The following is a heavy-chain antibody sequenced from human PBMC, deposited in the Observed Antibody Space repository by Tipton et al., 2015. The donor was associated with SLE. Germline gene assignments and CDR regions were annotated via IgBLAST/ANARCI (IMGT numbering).Heavy chain of an antibody. V-gene: IGHV3-7*01. J-gene: IGHJ2*01. CDR3: AILSGILNSYFDL. CDR1: GFTFSSYW. Sequence: SLRLSCAASGFTFSSYWMSWVRQAPGKGLEWVANIKQDGSEKYYVDSVKGRFTISRDNAKNSLYLQMNSLRAEDTAVYYCAILSGILNSYFDLWGRGTLVTVSS. CDR2: IKQDGSEK. D-gene: IGHD1-26*01.